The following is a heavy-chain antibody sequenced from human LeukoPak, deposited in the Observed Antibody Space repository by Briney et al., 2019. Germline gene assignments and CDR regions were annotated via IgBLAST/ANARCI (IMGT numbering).Heavy chain of an antibody. V-gene: IGHV3-15*01. J-gene: IGHJ4*02. CDR2: IKSKTDGGTT. CDR1: GFTFSNAW. D-gene: IGHD4-17*01. CDR3: TSHYGDYVDY. Sequence: GGSLRLSCAASGFTFSNAWMSWVRQAPGKGLEWVGHIKSKTDGGTTDYAAPVKGRFTISRDDSKITPYLQMNSLKTEDTAVYYCTSHYGDYVDYWGPGTLVTVSS.